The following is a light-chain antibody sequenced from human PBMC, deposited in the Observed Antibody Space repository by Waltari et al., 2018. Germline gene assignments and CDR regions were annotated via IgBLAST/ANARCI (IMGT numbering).Light chain of an antibody. CDR3: QQYKSYSYT. V-gene: IGKV1-5*03. Sequence: DIPMTQSSSTLSASVGDRVTITCRASQCISTWLAWYQQKPGKAPKVLIYMASTLETGVPSRFSGSGSGTEFTLTISSLQPDDFATYFCQQYKSYSYTFGQGTKLEIK. CDR2: MAS. CDR1: QCISTW. J-gene: IGKJ2*01.